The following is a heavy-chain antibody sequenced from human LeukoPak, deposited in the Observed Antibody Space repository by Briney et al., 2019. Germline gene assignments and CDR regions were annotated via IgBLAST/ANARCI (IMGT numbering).Heavy chain of an antibody. CDR3: ARSGFKTWPKGALDY. J-gene: IGHJ4*02. Sequence: SVKVSCKASGGTFGSYAISWVRQAPGQGLEWMGGIIPIFGTANYAQKFQGRVTITADESTSTAYMELSSLRSEDTAVYYCARSGFKTWPKGALDYWGQGTLVTVSS. V-gene: IGHV1-69*13. CDR1: GGTFGSYA. D-gene: IGHD5-24*01. CDR2: IIPIFGTA.